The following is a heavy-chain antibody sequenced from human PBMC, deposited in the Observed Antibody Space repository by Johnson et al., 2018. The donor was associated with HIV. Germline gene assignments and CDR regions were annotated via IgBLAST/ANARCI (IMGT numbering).Heavy chain of an antibody. CDR1: GFTFSSYG. V-gene: IGHV3-30*03. D-gene: IGHD2-21*02. J-gene: IGHJ3*02. CDR2: ISYDGSNK. CDR3: VRDSAYCGGDCHDAFDI. Sequence: QVQLVESGGGVVQPGGSLRLSCAASGFTFSSYGMHWVRQAPGKGLEWVAVISYDGSNKYYADSVKGRFTISRDNSKNTLYLQMNSLRAEDTAVYYCVRDSAYCGGDCHDAFDIWGQGTMVTVS.